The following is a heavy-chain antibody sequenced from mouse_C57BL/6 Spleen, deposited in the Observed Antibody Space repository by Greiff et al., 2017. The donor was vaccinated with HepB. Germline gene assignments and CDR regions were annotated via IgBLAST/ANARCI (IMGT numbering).Heavy chain of an antibody. CDR2: IDPSDSYT. CDR3: ARPRGITTAVPFAY. D-gene: IGHD1-2*01. CDR1: GYTFTSYW. Sequence: QVQLQQSGAELVKPGASVKLSCKASGYTFTSYWMQWVKQRPGQGLEWIGEIDPSDSYTNYNQKFKGKATLTVDTSSSTAYMQLSSLTSEDSAVYYCARPRGITTAVPFAYWGQGTLVTVSA. J-gene: IGHJ3*01. V-gene: IGHV1-50*01.